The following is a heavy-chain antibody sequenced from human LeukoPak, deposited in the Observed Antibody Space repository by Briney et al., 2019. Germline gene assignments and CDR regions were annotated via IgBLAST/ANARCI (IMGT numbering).Heavy chain of an antibody. V-gene: IGHV3-21*01. Sequence: PGGSLRLSCAASGFTFSSYAMSWVRQAPGKGLEWVSSITSRSYIYYADSMKGRFTISRDNAKNSLYLQMNSLRAEDTAVYYCARDNGWYYFDYWGQGTLVTVSS. CDR1: GFTFSSYA. D-gene: IGHD6-19*01. CDR2: ITSRSYI. J-gene: IGHJ4*02. CDR3: ARDNGWYYFDY.